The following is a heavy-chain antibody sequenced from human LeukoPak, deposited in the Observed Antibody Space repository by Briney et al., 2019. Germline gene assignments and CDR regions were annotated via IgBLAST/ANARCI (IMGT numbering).Heavy chain of an antibody. CDR2: IIPMLGTV. V-gene: IGHV1-69*04. D-gene: IGHD1-26*01. J-gene: IGHJ6*02. CDR1: GGTFSSYA. Sequence: RASVKVSCKASGGTFSSYAINWVRQAPGQGLEWMGRIIPMLGTVNYAQKFQGRVTINADKSTSTAYMELSSLRSEDTAMYYCARDQKVGATPYFGMDVWGQGTTVTVSS. CDR3: ARDQKVGATPYFGMDV.